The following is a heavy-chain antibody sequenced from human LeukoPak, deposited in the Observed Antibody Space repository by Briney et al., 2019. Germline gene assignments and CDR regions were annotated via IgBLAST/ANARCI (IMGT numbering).Heavy chain of an antibody. CDR2: IYHSGST. Sequence: SETLSLTCTVSGGSISSGGHYWSWIRQPPGKGLEWIGYIYHSGSTYYNPSLKSRVTISVDRSKNQFSLKLSSVTAADTAVYYCARDLPYSNYGGPGRGYYMDVWGKGTTVTVSS. CDR3: ARDLPYSNYGGPGRGYYMDV. D-gene: IGHD4-11*01. V-gene: IGHV4-30-2*01. J-gene: IGHJ6*03. CDR1: GGSISSGGHY.